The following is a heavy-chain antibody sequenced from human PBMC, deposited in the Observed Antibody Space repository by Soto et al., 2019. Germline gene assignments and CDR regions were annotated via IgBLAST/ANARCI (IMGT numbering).Heavy chain of an antibody. V-gene: IGHV4-4*07. CDR2: IYTSGST. D-gene: IGHD3-22*01. CDR1: GGSISSYY. CDR3: ARGTHEGNYYDSSGYSLLFDY. Sequence: SETLSLTCTVSGGSISSYYWSWIRQPAGKGLEWIGRIYTSGSTNYNPSLKSRVTMSVDTSKNQFSLKLSSVTAADTAVYYCARGTHEGNYYDSSGYSLLFDYWGQGTLVTVSS. J-gene: IGHJ4*02.